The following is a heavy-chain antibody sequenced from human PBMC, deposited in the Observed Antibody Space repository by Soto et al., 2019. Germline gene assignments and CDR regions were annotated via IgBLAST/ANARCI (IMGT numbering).Heavy chain of an antibody. Sequence: ASVKVSCKASGYTFTIYGIIWVRQAPGQGLEWMGWISAYNGNTNYAQKLQGRVTMTTDTSTSTAYMELRSLRSDDTAVYYCARDFGDYYDSSGCFDIWGQGTMVTVSS. CDR1: GYTFTIYG. D-gene: IGHD3-22*01. V-gene: IGHV1-18*01. CDR2: ISAYNGNT. CDR3: ARDFGDYYDSSGCFDI. J-gene: IGHJ3*02.